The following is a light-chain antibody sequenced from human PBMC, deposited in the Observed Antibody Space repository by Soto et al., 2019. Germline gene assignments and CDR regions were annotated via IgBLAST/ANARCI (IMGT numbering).Light chain of an antibody. CDR1: SFDVGGYNY. J-gene: IGLJ2*01. Sequence: QSALTQPASVSGSPGQSITISCTGTSFDVGGYNYVSWYQHRPGKAPKLMIYDVSNRPSGVSNRFSGSKFGNTASLTISGLQAEDEADYYCSSYTSGSTLLVFGGGTKVTVL. V-gene: IGLV2-14*03. CDR3: SSYTSGSTLLV. CDR2: DVS.